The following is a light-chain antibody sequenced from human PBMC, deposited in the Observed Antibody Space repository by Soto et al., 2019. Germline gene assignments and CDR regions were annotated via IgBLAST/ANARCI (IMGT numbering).Light chain of an antibody. Sequence: DIQMTQSPTTLSASVGDRVSITCRASQDISRWLAWYQQKPGKAPKVLIWDASSLQRGVSSRFTGSGSGTEFTLTISSLQPDDFATYYCQHYNSYSEAFGQGSKVDIK. V-gene: IGKV1-5*01. CDR1: QDISRW. J-gene: IGKJ1*01. CDR2: DAS. CDR3: QHYNSYSEA.